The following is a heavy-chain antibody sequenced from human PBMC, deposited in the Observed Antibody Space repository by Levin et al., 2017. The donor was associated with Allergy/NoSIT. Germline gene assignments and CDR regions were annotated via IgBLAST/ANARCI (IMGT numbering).Heavy chain of an antibody. CDR3: ARDMAETAADTFDI. CDR2: ISPYNGNT. J-gene: IGHJ3*02. D-gene: IGHD5-18*01. V-gene: IGHV1-18*01. Sequence: GLEWMGWISPYNGNTNYAQKLQGRVTMTTDTSTSTAYMELTSLRSDDTAVYYCARDMAETAADTFDIWGQGTMVTVSS.